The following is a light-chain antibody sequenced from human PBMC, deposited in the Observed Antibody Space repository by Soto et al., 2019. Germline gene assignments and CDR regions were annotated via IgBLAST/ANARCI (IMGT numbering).Light chain of an antibody. CDR2: DAS. Sequence: AIQLTQTPSSLSASVGDRVTITCRASQGISSALAWYQQKPGKAPKLLIYDASSLESGVPSRFSGSGSGTDFTLTISSLQPEDFATYYCQQFNSYPITFGPGTRLEIK. CDR3: QQFNSYPIT. CDR1: QGISSA. V-gene: IGKV1-13*02. J-gene: IGKJ5*01.